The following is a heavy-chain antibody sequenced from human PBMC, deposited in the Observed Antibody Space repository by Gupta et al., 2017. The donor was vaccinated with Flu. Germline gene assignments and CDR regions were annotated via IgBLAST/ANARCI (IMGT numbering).Heavy chain of an antibody. CDR3: ARGLSLPSRLGPVAGTPGNY. CDR2: IIPIFGTA. Sequence: QVQLVQSGAEVKKPGSSVKVSCKASGGTFSSYAISWVRQAPGQGLEWMGGIIPIFGTANYAQKFQGRVTITADESTSTAYMELSSLRSEDTAVYYCARGLSLPSRLGPVAGTPGNYWGQGTLVTVSS. D-gene: IGHD6-19*01. CDR1: GGTFSSYA. V-gene: IGHV1-69*01. J-gene: IGHJ4*02.